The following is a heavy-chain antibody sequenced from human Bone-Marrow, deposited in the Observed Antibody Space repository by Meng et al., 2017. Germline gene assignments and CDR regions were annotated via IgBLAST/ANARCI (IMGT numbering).Heavy chain of an antibody. Sequence: SETLSLTCAVYGGSFSGYYWSWIRQPPGKGLEWIGEINHSGSTNYNPSLKSRVTISVDTSKNQFSLKLSSVTAADTAVYYCARGPDTSGYYGAFDVWGQGTMVTVSS. D-gene: IGHD3-22*01. CDR2: INHSGST. CDR1: GGSFSGYY. CDR3: ARGPDTSGYYGAFDV. V-gene: IGHV4-34*01. J-gene: IGHJ3*01.